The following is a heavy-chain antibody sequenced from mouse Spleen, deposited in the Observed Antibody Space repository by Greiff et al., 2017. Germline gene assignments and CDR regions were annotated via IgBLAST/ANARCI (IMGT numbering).Heavy chain of an antibody. Sequence: EVKVVESGGGLVKPGGSLKLSCAASGFTFSSYAMSWVRQTPEKRLEWVATISDGGSYTYYPDNVKGRFTISRDNAKNNLYLQMSHLKSEDTAMYYCARDGDYGSSYENAMDYWGQGTSVTVSS. CDR1: GFTFSSYA. V-gene: IGHV5-4*01. CDR2: ISDGGSYT. J-gene: IGHJ4*01. CDR3: ARDGDYGSSYENAMDY. D-gene: IGHD1-1*01.